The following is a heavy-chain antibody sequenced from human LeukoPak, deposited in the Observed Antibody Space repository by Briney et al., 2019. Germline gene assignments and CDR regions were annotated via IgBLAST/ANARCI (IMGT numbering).Heavy chain of an antibody. Sequence: GGSLRLSCAASGFTFSDYEMNWVRQAPGKGLEWVSYISRSGSNIYYTDSVKGRFTISRDNAKNSLYLQMNSLRAEDTAVYYCARSPSNWARSDFWGQGSLVTVSS. CDR3: ARSPSNWARSDF. CDR1: GFTFSDYE. CDR2: ISRSGSNI. D-gene: IGHD7-27*01. J-gene: IGHJ4*02. V-gene: IGHV3-48*03.